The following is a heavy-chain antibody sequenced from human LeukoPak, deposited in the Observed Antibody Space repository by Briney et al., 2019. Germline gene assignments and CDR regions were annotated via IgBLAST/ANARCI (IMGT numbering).Heavy chain of an antibody. CDR1: GFTFSSYW. V-gene: IGHV3-23*01. CDR2: ISGSGGST. CDR3: AKDLWDPSYSSSDFDY. J-gene: IGHJ4*02. D-gene: IGHD6-6*01. Sequence: GGSLRLSCAASGFTFSSYWMHWVRQAPVKGLEWVSAISGSGGSTYYADSVKGRFTISRDNSKNTLYLQMNSLRAEDTAVYYCAKDLWDPSYSSSDFDYWGQGTLVTVSS.